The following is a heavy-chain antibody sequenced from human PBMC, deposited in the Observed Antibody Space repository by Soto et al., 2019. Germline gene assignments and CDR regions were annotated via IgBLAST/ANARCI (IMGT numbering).Heavy chain of an antibody. V-gene: IGHV1-69*12. CDR2: IIPIFGTP. D-gene: IGHD6-6*01. Sequence: QVQLVQSRAEVKKPGSSVKVSCKASGGSFSTYGITWVRQAPGQGLEWMGGIIPIFGTPHYSQKFQGRVTITADEPKSRAYMELSSLRSEDTAMYYCSRTVPQLVVCNAIDVWGQGTTVTVS. J-gene: IGHJ6*02. CDR1: GGSFSTYG. CDR3: SRTVPQLVVCNAIDV.